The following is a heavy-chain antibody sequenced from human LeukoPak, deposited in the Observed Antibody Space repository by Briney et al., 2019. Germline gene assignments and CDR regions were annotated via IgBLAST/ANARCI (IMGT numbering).Heavy chain of an antibody. CDR1: GYTFTGYY. J-gene: IGHJ4*02. V-gene: IGHV1-2*02. D-gene: IGHD1-1*01. Sequence: GASVKVSCKASGYTFTGYYIHWVRQAPGQGLEWMGWINPDSGGTKPAQKFQGRVTMTRDTSISTAYMELSRLRSDDTAVYYCARDLEGLERYFDYWGQGTLVTVSP. CDR2: INPDSGGT. CDR3: ARDLEGLERYFDY.